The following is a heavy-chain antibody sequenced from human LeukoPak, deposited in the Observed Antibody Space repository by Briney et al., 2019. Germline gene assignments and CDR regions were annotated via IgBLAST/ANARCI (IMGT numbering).Heavy chain of an antibody. J-gene: IGHJ4*02. CDR3: ARVSTGWYHYFDS. Sequence: SETLSLTCTVSGYSISSGYYWGWIRQPAGKGLESIGHISTSGSTNYNPSLKSRVTMSVDTSKNQFSLKLSSVTAADTAVYYCARVSTGWYHYFDSWGQGTLVTVSS. CDR2: ISTSGST. V-gene: IGHV4-4*07. D-gene: IGHD6-19*01. CDR1: GYSISSGYY.